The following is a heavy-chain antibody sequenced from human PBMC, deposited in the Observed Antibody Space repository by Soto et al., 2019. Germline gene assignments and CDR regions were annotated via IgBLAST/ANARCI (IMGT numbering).Heavy chain of an antibody. CDR1: GFTFSNYG. J-gene: IGHJ6*02. Sequence: GGSLRLSCAASGFTFSNYGMHWVRQTPGKGLEWVALILYDGSNKYYADSVKGRFTISRDNSKNTLYLQVSSLRAEDTAVYYCAKSRDAYNFYFYYGMDVWGQGTWVTVSS. D-gene: IGHD1-1*01. CDR3: AKSRDAYNFYFYYGMDV. V-gene: IGHV3-30*18. CDR2: ILYDGSNK.